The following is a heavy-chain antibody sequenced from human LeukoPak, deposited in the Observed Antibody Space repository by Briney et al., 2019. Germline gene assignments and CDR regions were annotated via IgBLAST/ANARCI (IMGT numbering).Heavy chain of an antibody. Sequence: ASVKVSCKASGYTFTNYHIHWVRQAPGQGLEWMGWINPNSGDTNYAQKFQGGVTMTRDTSISTAYMELSRLRSDDTAVYYCARGVTGIYYYYYMDVWGKGTTVTVSS. CDR1: GYTFTNYH. V-gene: IGHV1-2*02. D-gene: IGHD3-10*01. CDR2: INPNSGDT. CDR3: ARGVTGIYYYYYMDV. J-gene: IGHJ6*03.